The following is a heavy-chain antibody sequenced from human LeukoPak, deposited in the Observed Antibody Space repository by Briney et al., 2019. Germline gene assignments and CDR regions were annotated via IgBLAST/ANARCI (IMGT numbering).Heavy chain of an antibody. CDR1: GDSVSSNSAV. V-gene: IGHV6-1*01. Sequence: SQTLSLTCDISGDSVSSNSAVWNWIRQSPSRGLEWLGRTYYRSKWYSDYAVSVKSRITINADTSKNQFSLQLNSVTPEDTAIYYCARGRSRSYSSSWYYDYWGQGNLVTVSS. CDR2: TYYRSKWYS. J-gene: IGHJ4*02. D-gene: IGHD6-13*01. CDR3: ARGRSRSYSSSWYYDY.